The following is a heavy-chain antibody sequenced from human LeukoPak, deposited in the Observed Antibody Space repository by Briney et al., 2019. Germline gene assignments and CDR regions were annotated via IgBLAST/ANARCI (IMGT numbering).Heavy chain of an antibody. J-gene: IGHJ4*02. D-gene: IGHD3-10*01. CDR1: GGSISSSSYY. CDR3: ARGVTMVRGVTEYYFDY. V-gene: IGHV4-39*07. Sequence: PSETLSLTCTVSGGSISSSSYYWGWIRQPPGKGLEWIGSVYYSGSTYYNPSLKSRVTISVDTSKNQFSLKLSSVTAADTAVYYCARGVTMVRGVTEYYFDYWGQGTLVTVSS. CDR2: VYYSGST.